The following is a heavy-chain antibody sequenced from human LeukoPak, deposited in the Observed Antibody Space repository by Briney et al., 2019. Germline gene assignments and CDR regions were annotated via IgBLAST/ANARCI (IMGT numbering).Heavy chain of an antibody. D-gene: IGHD3-3*02. CDR1: GFTFSSYV. V-gene: IGHV3-21*03. Sequence: RRSLRLSCVASGFTFSSYVMHCVRHAPGKGLEWVSSISSIISDIYYAESVKGRYTISTDTVQYTQYLQMNTVRAQDTPVYYSASDALDYWGQATMVSVCS. J-gene: IGHJ4*02. CDR3: ASDALDY. CDR2: ISSIISDI.